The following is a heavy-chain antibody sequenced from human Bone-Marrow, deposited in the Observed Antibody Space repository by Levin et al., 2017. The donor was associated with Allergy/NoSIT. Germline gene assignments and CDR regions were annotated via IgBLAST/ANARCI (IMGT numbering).Heavy chain of an antibody. J-gene: IGHJ5*02. D-gene: IGHD3-10*01. CDR2: IYYSGST. Sequence: SQTLSLTCTVSGASLSNASYYWTWIRQHPGKGLEWIGHIYYSGSTYYNPSLKSRLTISLDTSKKQFSLKLSSVTAADTAVYDCAGEWLGDGSVNWFDPWGQGTLVTVSS. CDR3: AGEWLGDGSVNWFDP. CDR1: GASLSNASYY. V-gene: IGHV4-31*03.